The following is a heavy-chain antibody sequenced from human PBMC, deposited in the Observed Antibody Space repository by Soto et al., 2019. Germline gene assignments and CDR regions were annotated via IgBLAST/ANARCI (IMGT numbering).Heavy chain of an antibody. D-gene: IGHD3-3*01. CDR1: GGSFSGYY. J-gene: IGHJ6*02. CDR2: INHSGST. Sequence: SETLSLTCAVYGGSFSGYYWSWIRQPPGKGLEWIGEINHSGSTNYNPSLKSRVTISVDTSKNQFSLKLSSVTAADTAVYYCARGLHDFWSGYNYYYYGMDVWGQGTTVT. CDR3: ARGLHDFWSGYNYYYYGMDV. V-gene: IGHV4-34*01.